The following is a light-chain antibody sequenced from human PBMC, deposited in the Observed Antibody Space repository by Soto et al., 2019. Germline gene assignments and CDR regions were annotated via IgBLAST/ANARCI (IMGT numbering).Light chain of an antibody. V-gene: IGKV1-39*01. J-gene: IGKJ3*01. CDR1: QSITSN. CDR2: AAS. Sequence: DIQMTQSPSSLSASVGDRVTITCRASQSITSNLNWYQQKPGKAPKVRIYAASSLQSGGPSRLSGSGSGTELNLTIRSMQNEDSATYYCQLRYSTPPITFGPGTKVAIK. CDR3: QLRYSTPPIT.